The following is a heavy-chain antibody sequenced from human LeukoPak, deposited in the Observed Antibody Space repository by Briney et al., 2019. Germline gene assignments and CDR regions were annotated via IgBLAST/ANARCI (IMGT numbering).Heavy chain of an antibody. V-gene: IGHV4-34*01. D-gene: IGHD6-13*01. CDR2: INHSGST. Sequence: SETLSLTCAVYGGSFSGYYWSWIRQPPGKGLEWIGEINHSGSTNYNPSLKSRVTISVDTSKNQFSLKLSSVTAADTAVYYCARGRAVAAAGTPLPDPPGLNRRDKYYFDYWGQGTLVTVSS. CDR3: ARGRAVAAAGTPLPDPPGLNRRDKYYFDY. J-gene: IGHJ4*02. CDR1: GGSFSGYY.